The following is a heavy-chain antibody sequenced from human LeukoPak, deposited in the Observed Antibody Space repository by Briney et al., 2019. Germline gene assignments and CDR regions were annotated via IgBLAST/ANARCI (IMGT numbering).Heavy chain of an antibody. Sequence: HSETLSLTCTVSGGSISSGDYYWSWIRQPPGKGLEWIGYIYYSGSTYYNPSLKSRVTISVDTSKNQFSLKLSSVTAADTAVYYCARVGGEWLPIDYWGQGTLVTVSS. CDR2: IYYSGST. CDR3: ARVGGEWLPIDY. CDR1: GGSISSGDYY. D-gene: IGHD3-3*01. V-gene: IGHV4-30-4*08. J-gene: IGHJ4*02.